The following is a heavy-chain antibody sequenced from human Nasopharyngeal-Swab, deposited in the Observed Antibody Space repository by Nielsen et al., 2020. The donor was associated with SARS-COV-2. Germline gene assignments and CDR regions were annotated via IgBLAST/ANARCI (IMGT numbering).Heavy chain of an antibody. CDR1: GFTFSSYA. V-gene: IGHV3-30-3*01. J-gene: IGHJ5*02. D-gene: IGHD4-17*01. CDR3: ARGGPDYGDYDGFDP. CDR2: ISYDGSNK. Sequence: GESLKISCAASGFTFSSYAMHWVRQAPGKGLEWVAVISYDGSNKYYADSVKGRFTISRDNSKNTLYLQMNSLRAEDTAVYYFARGGPDYGDYDGFDPWGQGTLVTVSS.